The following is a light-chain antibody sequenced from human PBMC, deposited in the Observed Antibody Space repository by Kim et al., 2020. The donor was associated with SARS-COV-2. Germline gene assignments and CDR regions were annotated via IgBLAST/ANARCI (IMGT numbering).Light chain of an antibody. CDR1: NVGDKC. Sequence: VSPGTTAITTCARDNVGDKCACWYQQKPGQSPVLIIYQDSKPPAVIQERFAAYNAGNTATLTSSGTEAMDEADYCCQAWNSSTALVFGGGTQLTVL. V-gene: IGLV3-1*01. CDR3: QAWNSSTALV. J-gene: IGLJ2*01. CDR2: QDS.